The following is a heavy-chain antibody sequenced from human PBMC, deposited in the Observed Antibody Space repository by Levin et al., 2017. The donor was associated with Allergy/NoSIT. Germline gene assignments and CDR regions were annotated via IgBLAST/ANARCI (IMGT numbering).Heavy chain of an antibody. V-gene: IGHV4-39*07. J-gene: IGHJ4*02. CDR1: GGSISSSSYY. Sequence: SETLSLTCTVSGGSISSSSYYWGWIRQPPGKGLEWIGSIYYSGSTYYNPSLKSRVTISVDTSKNQFSLKLSSVTAADTAVYYCARVGGFWSGYYPYYFDYWGQGTLVTVSS. CDR3: ARVGGFWSGYYPYYFDY. D-gene: IGHD3-3*01. CDR2: IYYSGST.